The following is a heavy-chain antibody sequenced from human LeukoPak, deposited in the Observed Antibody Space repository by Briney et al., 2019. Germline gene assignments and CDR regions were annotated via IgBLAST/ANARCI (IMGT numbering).Heavy chain of an antibody. CDR1: GFSFSSYS. CDR3: SRDATGDH. V-gene: IGHV3-72*01. Sequence: GGSLRLSCAASGFSFSSYSMTWVRQAPGKGLEWVGRSRNRAKSYTTDYAASVKGRFTISRDDSKSTLYLQMNSLETEDTAVYYCSRDATGDHWGQGTLVSVSS. J-gene: IGHJ4*02. CDR2: SRNRAKSYTT.